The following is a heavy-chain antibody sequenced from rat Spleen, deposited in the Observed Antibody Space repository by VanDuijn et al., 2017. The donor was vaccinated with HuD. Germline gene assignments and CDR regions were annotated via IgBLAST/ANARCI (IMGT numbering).Heavy chain of an antibody. Sequence: EVQLVESGGGSVQPGRSLKLSCEASGFTFSSFPMAWVRQAPKKGLEWVASISSGGGSTYYTDSVKGRFTISRDHAKSTLYLQMDSLRSEDTASYYCERHGFYDGTSDYRDWGQGVMVTVSS. D-gene: IGHD1-12*02. CDR3: ERHGFYDGTSDYRD. J-gene: IGHJ2*01. CDR2: ISSGGGST. V-gene: IGHV5-25*01. CDR1: GFTFSSFP.